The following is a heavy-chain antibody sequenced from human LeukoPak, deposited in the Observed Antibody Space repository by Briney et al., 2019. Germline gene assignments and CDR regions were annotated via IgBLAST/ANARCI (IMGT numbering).Heavy chain of an antibody. V-gene: IGHV1-2*02. D-gene: IGHD3-3*01. CDR3: ARAGVGRFLEWLPDVYGIDV. J-gene: IGHJ6*02. CDR1: GYTFTRYY. CDR2: INPNSGGT. Sequence: SVQVSCKASGYTFTRYYMHGVRQAPGQGLERMGCINPNSGGTNSAQKFQGRINMTRATAISTAHMELSRLRSDDTAVYYCARAGVGRFLEWLPDVYGIDVWGQGTTVTVSS.